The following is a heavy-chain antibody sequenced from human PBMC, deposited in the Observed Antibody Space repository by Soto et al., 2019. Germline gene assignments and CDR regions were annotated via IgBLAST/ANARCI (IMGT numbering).Heavy chain of an antibody. Sequence: ESGPTLVNPTHTLTLTCTFSGFSLSTSVVGVGLIRQPPVKALEWLALIYWNDDKRYSPSLKSRLTITKDTSKNQVVLTMTNMDPVDTATYYCAHDYSSSWPYYYYYGMDVCGQGTTVTVSS. V-gene: IGHV2-5*01. J-gene: IGHJ6*02. CDR2: IYWNDDK. D-gene: IGHD6-13*01. CDR3: AHDYSSSWPYYYYYGMDV. CDR1: GFSLSTSVVG.